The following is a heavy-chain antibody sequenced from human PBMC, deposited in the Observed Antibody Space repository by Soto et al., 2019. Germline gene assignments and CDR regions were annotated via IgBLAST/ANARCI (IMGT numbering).Heavy chain of an antibody. CDR1: GGSISSSSYY. Sequence: QLQLQESGPGLVKPSETLSLTCTVSGGSISSSSYYWGWIRQPPGKGLEWIGSIYYSGSTYYNPSLKSRVTISVDTSKNQFSLKLSSVTAADTAVYYCATSPKYTIFGARAILEGFDPWGQGTLVTVSS. D-gene: IGHD3-3*01. CDR3: ATSPKYTIFGARAILEGFDP. J-gene: IGHJ5*02. CDR2: IYYSGST. V-gene: IGHV4-39*01.